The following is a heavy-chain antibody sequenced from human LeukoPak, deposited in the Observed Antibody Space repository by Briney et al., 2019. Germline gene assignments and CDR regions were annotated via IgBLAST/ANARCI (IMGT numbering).Heavy chain of an antibody. CDR3: ARVSPQYDFWSGDYFDY. Sequence: SETLSLTCTVSGGSISSSSYYWGWIRQPPGKGLEWIGSIYYSGSTYYNPSLKSRVTISVDTSKNQFSLKLSSVTAADTAVYYCARVSPQYDFWSGDYFDYWGQGTLVTVSS. J-gene: IGHJ4*02. V-gene: IGHV4-39*07. D-gene: IGHD3-3*01. CDR2: IYYSGST. CDR1: GGSISSSSYY.